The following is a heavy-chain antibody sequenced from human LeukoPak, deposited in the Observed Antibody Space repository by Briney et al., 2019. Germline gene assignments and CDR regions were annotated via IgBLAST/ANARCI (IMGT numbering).Heavy chain of an antibody. CDR1: RFTFSSYS. CDR3: ARRSGSYSLDY. J-gene: IGHJ4*02. CDR2: ISSSSSTI. Sequence: PGGSLRLSCAASRFTFSSYSMNWVRQAPGKGLEWVSYISSSSSTIYYADSVKGRFTISRDNAKNTLYLQMNSLRAEDTAVYYCARRSGSYSLDYWGQGTLVTVSS. V-gene: IGHV3-48*04. D-gene: IGHD1-26*01.